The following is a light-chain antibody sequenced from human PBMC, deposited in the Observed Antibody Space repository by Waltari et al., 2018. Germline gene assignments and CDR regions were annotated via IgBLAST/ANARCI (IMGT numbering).Light chain of an antibody. Sequence: EVVLTQSPGTLSLSPGERATLSCRASQSVSKYLAWYQQRPGQAPRLLIYAASTRATGVLDRFSGSGFGTDFSLTISRLEPEDFAVYYCQNHERLPATFGQGTKVEIK. CDR2: AAS. CDR3: QNHERLPAT. V-gene: IGKV3-20*01. J-gene: IGKJ1*01. CDR1: QSVSKY.